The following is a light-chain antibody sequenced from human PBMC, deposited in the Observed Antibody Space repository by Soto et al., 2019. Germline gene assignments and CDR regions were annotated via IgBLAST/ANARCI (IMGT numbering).Light chain of an antibody. CDR2: SAS. CDR3: HQYGISFT. Sequence: EIVLTQSPGTLSLSPGERATLSCRASQSISSNYLAWYQQKPGLAPRLLIYSASSRATGIPDRFSGSGSGTDFTLTITRLEPEDFAVYYCHQYGISFTFAPATKVDIK. CDR1: QSISSNY. J-gene: IGKJ3*01. V-gene: IGKV3-20*01.